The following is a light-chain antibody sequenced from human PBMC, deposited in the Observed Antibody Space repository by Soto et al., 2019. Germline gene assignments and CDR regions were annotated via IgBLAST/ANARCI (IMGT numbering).Light chain of an antibody. V-gene: IGLV2-14*01. CDR2: EVN. Sequence: QSVLTQPASVSGSPGQSITISCTGTSSDVGAYNYVSWYQHHPGKAPQLMIYEVNNRPSGVSNRFSGSKSGNTASLTISGLQAEDEADYYCSSYTSVSTYDFGSGTKVTVL. CDR1: SSDVGAYNY. CDR3: SSYTSVSTYD. J-gene: IGLJ1*01.